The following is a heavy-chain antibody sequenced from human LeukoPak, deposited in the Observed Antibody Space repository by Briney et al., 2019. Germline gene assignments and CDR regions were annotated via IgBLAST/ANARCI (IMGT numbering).Heavy chain of an antibody. V-gene: IGHV3-48*01. CDR2: ISSSSSTI. CDR1: GFTFSSYS. J-gene: IGHJ4*02. Sequence: GGSLRLSCAASGFTFSSYSMNWVRQAPGKGLEWVSYISSSSSTIYYADSVKGRFTISRDNAKNSLYLQMNSLRAEDTAVYYCTRGDLYWLRLNFDYWRQGTLVTVSS. D-gene: IGHD5-12*01. CDR3: TRGDLYWLRLNFDY.